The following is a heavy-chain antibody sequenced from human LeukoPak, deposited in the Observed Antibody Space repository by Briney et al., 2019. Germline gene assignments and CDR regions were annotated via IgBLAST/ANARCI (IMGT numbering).Heavy chain of an antibody. CDR2: ISSSSSYI. CDR3: ARGKGRYGDFNY. D-gene: IGHD4-17*01. Sequence: PGGSLRLSCAASGFTFSSYSMNWVRQAPGKGLEWVSSISSSSSYIYYADSVKGRFTISRDNAKNSLYLQMNSLRAEDTAVYYCARGKGRYGDFNYWGQGTLVTVSS. V-gene: IGHV3-21*01. CDR1: GFTFSSYS. J-gene: IGHJ4*02.